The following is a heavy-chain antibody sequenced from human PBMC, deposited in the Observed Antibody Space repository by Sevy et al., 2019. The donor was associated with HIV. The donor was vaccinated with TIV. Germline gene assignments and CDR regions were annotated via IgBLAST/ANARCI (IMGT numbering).Heavy chain of an antibody. D-gene: IGHD1-26*01. Sequence: GGSLRLSCVASGFTFDDYGMSWVRQVPGKGLEWVSGINWNGDSTNYADSVKGRFTIFRDNAKNSLYLQMNSLRPEDTALYYCVRASGSGTYPRWFDPWGQGTLVTVSS. V-gene: IGHV3-20*04. CDR1: GFTFDDYG. CDR2: INWNGDST. J-gene: IGHJ5*02. CDR3: VRASGSGTYPRWFDP.